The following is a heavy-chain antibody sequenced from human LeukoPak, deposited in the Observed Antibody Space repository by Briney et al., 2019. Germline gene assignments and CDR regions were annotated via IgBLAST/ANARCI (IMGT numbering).Heavy chain of an antibody. J-gene: IGHJ4*02. D-gene: IGHD3-22*01. CDR2: ISYDGSNK. CDR3: ARDRSGYSDY. CDR1: GFTFSSYA. V-gene: IGHV3-30-3*01. Sequence: PGRSLRLSCAASGFTFSSYAMHWVRQAPGKGLEWVAVISYDGSNKYYADSVKGRFTISRDNSKNTLYLQMNSLRAEGTAVYYCARDRSGYSDYWGQGTLVTVSS.